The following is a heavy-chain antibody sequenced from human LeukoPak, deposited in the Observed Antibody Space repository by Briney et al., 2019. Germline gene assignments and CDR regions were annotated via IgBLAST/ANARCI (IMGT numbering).Heavy chain of an antibody. J-gene: IGHJ4*02. Sequence: PGGSLRLSCAASGFTVSAYAMAWVRQAPGKGLEWVSTIYDDNTYYADSVKGRFAISTDNSKNTLYLQMNSLRVEDTAVYYCAKESNEIAAAGTYFDYRGQGTLVTVSS. CDR2: IYDDNT. V-gene: IGHV3-23*01. CDR1: GFTVSAYA. D-gene: IGHD6-13*01. CDR3: AKESNEIAAAGTYFDY.